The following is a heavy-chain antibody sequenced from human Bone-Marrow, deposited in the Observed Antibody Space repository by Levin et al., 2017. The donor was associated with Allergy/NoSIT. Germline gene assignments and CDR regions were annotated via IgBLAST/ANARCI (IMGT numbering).Heavy chain of an antibody. V-gene: IGHV3-23*01. CDR2: VSGPGGAS. CDR3: VRDPYSTSSTVQRGFWFDP. CDR1: GFIFSDYA. D-gene: IGHD6-6*01. J-gene: IGHJ5*02. Sequence: PGGSLRLSCAASGFIFSDYAMSWVRQVPGRGLEWVSGVSGPGGASYEADSVKGRFFIRRDNIGNMIYLQMNSLRVDDSGVYYCVRDPYSTSSTVQRGFWFDPWGQGTLVTVSS.